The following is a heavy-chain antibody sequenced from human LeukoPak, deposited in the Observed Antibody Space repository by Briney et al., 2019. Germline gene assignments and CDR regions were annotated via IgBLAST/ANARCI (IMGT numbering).Heavy chain of an antibody. Sequence: ASVKVSCKASGYTFTNYGISWVRQAPGQGLEWMGWITAYSGNTNYAQNLQGRVTMTTDTSTSTAYMELRSLRSDDTAVYYCARAPDDYDFWSGPFDYWGRGTLVTVSS. CDR1: GYTFTNYG. V-gene: IGHV1-18*01. J-gene: IGHJ4*02. CDR2: ITAYSGNT. CDR3: ARAPDDYDFWSGPFDY. D-gene: IGHD3-3*01.